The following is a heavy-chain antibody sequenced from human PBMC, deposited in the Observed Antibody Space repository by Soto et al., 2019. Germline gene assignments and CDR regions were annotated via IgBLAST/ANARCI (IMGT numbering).Heavy chain of an antibody. CDR2: IYYSGST. J-gene: IGHJ4*02. V-gene: IGHV4-31*03. CDR3: ARVAGCSGGSCYLAD. Sequence: TLSLTCTVSGGSISSGGYYWSWIRQHPGKGLEWIGYIYYSGSTYYNPSLKSRVTISVDTSKNQFSLKLSSVTAADTAVYYCARVAGCSGGSCYLADWGQGTLVTVSS. CDR1: GGSISSGGYY. D-gene: IGHD2-15*01.